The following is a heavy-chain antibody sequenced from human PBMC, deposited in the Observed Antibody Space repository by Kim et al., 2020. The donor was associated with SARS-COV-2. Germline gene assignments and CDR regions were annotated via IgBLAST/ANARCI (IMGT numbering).Heavy chain of an antibody. CDR3: TTDALAQAYYYGMDV. V-gene: IGHV3-15*01. D-gene: IGHD2-15*01. J-gene: IGHJ6*02. Sequence: GKGRFTISRDDTNNTLYLQMNRLKTEDTAVYYCTTDALAQAYYYGMDVWGQGTTVTVSS.